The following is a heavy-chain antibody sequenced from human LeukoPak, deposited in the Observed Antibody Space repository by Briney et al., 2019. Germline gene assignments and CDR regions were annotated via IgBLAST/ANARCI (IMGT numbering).Heavy chain of an antibody. Sequence: SETLSLTCTVSGGSISNYCWSWVRQPPGKGLEWIGYIYTSGSTDYNPSLKSRVTMSADTSKNQLSMELRFLTAADTAVYYCAKDLLPSSSRYDSFDYWGQGTLVTVSS. V-gene: IGHV4-4*09. CDR1: GGSISNYC. J-gene: IGHJ4*02. D-gene: IGHD6-13*01. CDR2: IYTSGST. CDR3: AKDLLPSSSRYDSFDY.